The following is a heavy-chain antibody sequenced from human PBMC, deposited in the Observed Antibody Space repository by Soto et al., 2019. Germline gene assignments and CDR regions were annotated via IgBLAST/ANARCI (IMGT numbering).Heavy chain of an antibody. CDR3: TREEYNWNWFDP. CDR1: GYIFDSHW. V-gene: IGHV5-10-1*01. Sequence: VESLKISCKGSGYIFDSHWISWFLQMPGKGLEWMGRIDPSGSYTNYSPSFQGHVTISADPSISSAYLQWSSLKASDTAMYFCTREEYNWNWFDPWGQGTLVTVSS. J-gene: IGHJ5*01. CDR2: IDPSGSYT. D-gene: IGHD1-20*01.